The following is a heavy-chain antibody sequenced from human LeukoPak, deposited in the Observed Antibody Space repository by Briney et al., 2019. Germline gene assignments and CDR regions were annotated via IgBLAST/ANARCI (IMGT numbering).Heavy chain of an antibody. J-gene: IGHJ3*02. CDR2: ISYDGSNK. CDR3: AKGLKGYGDPNDAFDI. CDR1: GFTFSSYG. Sequence: GGSLRLSCGASGFTFSSYGMHWVRQAPGKGLEWVAVISYDGSNKYYADSVKGRFTISRDNSKNTLYLQMNCLRAEDTAVYYCAKGLKGYGDPNDAFDIWGQGTMVTVSS. V-gene: IGHV3-30*18. D-gene: IGHD4-17*01.